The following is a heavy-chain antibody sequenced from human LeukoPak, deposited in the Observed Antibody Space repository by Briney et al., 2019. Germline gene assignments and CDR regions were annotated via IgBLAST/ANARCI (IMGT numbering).Heavy chain of an antibody. V-gene: IGHV3-33*01. CDR1: GFTFSNYG. CDR3: ARDPYCSSTSCYDYFDY. J-gene: IGHJ4*02. Sequence: PGGSLRLSCAASGFTFSNYGMHWVRQAPGKGLEWVAVIWYNGSNQYYADLGKGRFTISRDNSKNTLYLQMNSLRAEDTAVYYCARDPYCSSTSCYDYFDYWGQGTLVTVSS. D-gene: IGHD2-2*01. CDR2: IWYNGSNQ.